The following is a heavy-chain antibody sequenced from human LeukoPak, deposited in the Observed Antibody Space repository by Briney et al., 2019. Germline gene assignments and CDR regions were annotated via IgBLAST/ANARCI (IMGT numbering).Heavy chain of an antibody. Sequence: GRSLRLSCAASGFTFSSYAMHWVRQAPGKGLEWVAVISYDGSNKYYADSVKGRFTISRDNSKNTLYLQMNSLRAEDTAVYYCVRGPDIVVVVAADVTGYYFDYWGQGTLVTVSS. J-gene: IGHJ4*02. D-gene: IGHD2-15*01. CDR3: VRGPDIVVVVAADVTGYYFDY. V-gene: IGHV3-30-3*01. CDR1: GFTFSSYA. CDR2: ISYDGSNK.